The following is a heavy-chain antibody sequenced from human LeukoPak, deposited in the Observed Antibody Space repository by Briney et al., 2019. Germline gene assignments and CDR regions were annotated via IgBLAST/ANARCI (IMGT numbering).Heavy chain of an antibody. V-gene: IGHV1-2*02. CDR3: ARTARSFDWLSPFDY. CDR1: GYTFSDYY. J-gene: IGHJ4*02. CDR2: INPKTGGT. D-gene: IGHD3-9*01. Sequence: GASVKVPCKASGYTFSDYYIHWVRQAPGQGPEWMGWINPKTGGTHYAQKFQGRVTLTRDTSISTAYMDLSRLTSDDTAVYYCARTARSFDWLSPFDYWGQGTLVTVSS.